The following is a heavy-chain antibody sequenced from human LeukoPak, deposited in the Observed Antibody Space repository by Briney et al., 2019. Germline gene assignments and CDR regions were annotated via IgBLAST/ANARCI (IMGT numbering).Heavy chain of an antibody. J-gene: IGHJ3*01. D-gene: IGHD3-22*01. V-gene: IGHV3-23*01. CDR1: GFTFSSYA. Sequence: GGSLRLSCAASGFTFSSYAMSWVRQAPGKGLGWVSAISGSGGSTYYADSVKGRFTISRDNSKNTLYLQMNSLRAEDTAVYYCAKDGEYYDSSGYFFWGQGTMVTISS. CDR3: AKDGEYYDSSGYFF. CDR2: ISGSGGST.